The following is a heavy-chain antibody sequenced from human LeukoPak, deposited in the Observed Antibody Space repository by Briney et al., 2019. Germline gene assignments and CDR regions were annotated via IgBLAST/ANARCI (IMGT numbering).Heavy chain of an antibody. Sequence: GGSLRLSCAASGFTFSDYYMSWIRQAPGKGLEWVSYISSSGSTIYYADSVKGRFTISRDNAKNSLYLQMNSLRAEDMAVYYCARASGSYYSEIFDYWGQGTLVTVSS. D-gene: IGHD1-26*01. CDR2: ISSSGSTI. CDR3: ARASGSYYSEIFDY. V-gene: IGHV3-11*01. J-gene: IGHJ4*02. CDR1: GFTFSDYY.